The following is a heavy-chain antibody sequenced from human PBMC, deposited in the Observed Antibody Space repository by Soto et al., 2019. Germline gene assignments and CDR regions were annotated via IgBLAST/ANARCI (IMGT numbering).Heavy chain of an antibody. CDR1: GYTFTSYA. CDR3: ARDPEITIFGVVIDVGYFDY. J-gene: IGHJ4*02. D-gene: IGHD3-3*01. V-gene: IGHV1-3*01. CDR2: INAGNGNT. Sequence: QVPLVQSGAEVKKPGASVKVSCEASGYTFTSYAMHWVRQAPGQRLEWMGWINAGNGNTKYSQKFQGRVTITRDTSASTAYMGLSSLRSEDTAVYYCARDPEITIFGVVIDVGYFDYWGQGTLVTVSS.